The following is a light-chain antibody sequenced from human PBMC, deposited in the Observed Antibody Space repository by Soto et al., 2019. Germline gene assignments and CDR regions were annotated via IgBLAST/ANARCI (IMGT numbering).Light chain of an antibody. CDR1: QSVSSSN. CDR3: QQFDGTYRLS. V-gene: IGKV3-20*01. Sequence: EIVLTHSPGTLSLSPWEIATLSCRASQSVSSSNLAWYQQKPPQPPTLLIYDASSRATSVPDRFSGSGSGTALSLRIISLEPEDSAVYYCQQFDGTYRLSFGQGTKVDIK. J-gene: IGKJ1*01. CDR2: DAS.